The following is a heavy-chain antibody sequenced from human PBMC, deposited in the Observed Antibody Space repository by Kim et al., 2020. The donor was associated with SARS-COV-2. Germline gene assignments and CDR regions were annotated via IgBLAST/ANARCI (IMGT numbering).Heavy chain of an antibody. D-gene: IGHD2-2*01. CDR1: GFTFSDYY. CDR2: ISSSSSYT. CDR3: ARDTCGGSSTSCFPVAEYFQH. V-gene: IGHV3-11*06. Sequence: GGSLRLSCAASGFTFSDYYMSWIRQAPGKGLEWVSYISSSSSYTNYADSVKGRFTISRDNAKNSLYLQMNSLRAEDTAVYYCARDTCGGSSTSCFPVAEYFQHWGQGTLVTVSS. J-gene: IGHJ1*01.